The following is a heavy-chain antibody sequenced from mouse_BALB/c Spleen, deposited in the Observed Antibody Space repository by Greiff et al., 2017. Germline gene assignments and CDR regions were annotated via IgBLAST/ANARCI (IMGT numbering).Heavy chain of an antibody. Sequence: EVHLVESGGGLVQPGGSLKLSCAASGFTFSSYGMSWVRQTPDKRLELVATINSNGGSTYYPDSVKGRFTISRDNAKNTLYLQMSSLKSEDTAMYYCARDGDPYSLLNFDYWGQGTTLTVSS. D-gene: IGHD1-2*01. V-gene: IGHV5-6-3*01. CDR3: ARDGDPYSLLNFDY. CDR2: INSNGGST. CDR1: GFTFSSYG. J-gene: IGHJ2*01.